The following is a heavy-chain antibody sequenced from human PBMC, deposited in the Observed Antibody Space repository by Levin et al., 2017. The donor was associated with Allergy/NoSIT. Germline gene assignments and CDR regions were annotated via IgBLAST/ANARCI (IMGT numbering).Heavy chain of an antibody. CDR2: TRDKANSYTT. CDR1: GFTFSDHY. CDR3: ASGGSPNNYQYGFEV. Sequence: GGSLRLSCAASGFTFSDHYMDWVRQAPGKGLEWVGRTRDKANSYTTEYAASVKGRFTISRDDSKNSLYLQMNILKTEDTAVYYCASGGSPNNYQYGFEVWGQGTTVTVSS. D-gene: IGHD1-26*01. J-gene: IGHJ6*02. V-gene: IGHV3-72*01.